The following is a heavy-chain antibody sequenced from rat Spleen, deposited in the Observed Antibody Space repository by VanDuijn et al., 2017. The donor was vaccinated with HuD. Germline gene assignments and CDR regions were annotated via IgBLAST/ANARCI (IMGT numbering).Heavy chain of an antibody. V-gene: IGHV5-31*01. CDR2: ITNTGRST. CDR3: TRRGYLSDWYFDF. Sequence: EVQLVESGGGLVQPGRSLKLSCVASGFTFNNYWMTWIRQAPGKGLEWVASITNTGRSTYYPDSVRGRFAISRDTAENTLYLQMSSLRSEDTAVYYCTRRGYLSDWYFDFWGPGTMVTVSS. J-gene: IGHJ1*01. D-gene: IGHD4-4*01. CDR1: GFTFNNYW.